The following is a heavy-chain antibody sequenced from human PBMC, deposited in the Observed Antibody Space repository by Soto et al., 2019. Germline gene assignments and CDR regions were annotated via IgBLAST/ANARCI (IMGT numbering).Heavy chain of an antibody. V-gene: IGHV6-1*01. Sequence: PSQNLSLTCAISGDSVSSNSAAWNWIRQSPSRGLEWLGRTYYRSKWYNDYAVSVKSRITINPDTSKNQFSLQLNSVTPEDTAVYYCAREIVAYCGGDCSNPYYFDYWGQGTLVTVPQ. CDR3: AREIVAYCGGDCSNPYYFDY. J-gene: IGHJ4*02. CDR1: GDSVSSNSAA. CDR2: TYYRSKWYN. D-gene: IGHD2-21*02.